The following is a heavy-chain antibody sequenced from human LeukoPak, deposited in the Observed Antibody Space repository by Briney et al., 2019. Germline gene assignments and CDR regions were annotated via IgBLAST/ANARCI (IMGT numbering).Heavy chain of an antibody. CDR3: ARVGYSQDFDY. D-gene: IGHD6-13*01. V-gene: IGHV4-31*03. Sequence: PSETLSLTCTVSGGSISSGGYSWSWIRQHPGQGLEWIGYIYYSGSTYYNPSLKSRVTISVDTSKNQFSLKLSSVTAADTAVYYCARVGYSQDFDYWGQGTLVTVSS. CDR1: GGSISSGGYS. CDR2: IYYSGST. J-gene: IGHJ4*02.